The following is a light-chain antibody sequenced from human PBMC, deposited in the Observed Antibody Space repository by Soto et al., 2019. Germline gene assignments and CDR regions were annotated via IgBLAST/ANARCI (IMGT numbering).Light chain of an antibody. CDR2: DAS. J-gene: IGKJ3*01. Sequence: EVVLTQSPVTLSLSQGERATLSCRASQSVSSYLAWYQQKPGQAPRLLIYDASNRATGIPARFSGSGSGTDFTLTISSLEPEDFAVYYCQQRSNWPLTCGPGTKVDIK. CDR1: QSVSSY. V-gene: IGKV3-11*01. CDR3: QQRSNWPLT.